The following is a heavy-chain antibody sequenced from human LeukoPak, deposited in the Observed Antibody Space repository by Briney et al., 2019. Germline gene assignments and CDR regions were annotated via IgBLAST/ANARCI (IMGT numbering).Heavy chain of an antibody. CDR2: IYFSGST. V-gene: IGHV4-59*08. Sequence: SETQSLTCTVSGGSIGNYYWSWIRQPPGKGLEWIGYIYFSGSTSYNPSLKSRVTISVDTSKNQFSLKLSSVTAADTAVYYCARRREGITMVRGVMENWFDPWGQGTLVTVSS. J-gene: IGHJ5*02. D-gene: IGHD3-10*01. CDR3: ARRREGITMVRGVMENWFDP. CDR1: GGSIGNYY.